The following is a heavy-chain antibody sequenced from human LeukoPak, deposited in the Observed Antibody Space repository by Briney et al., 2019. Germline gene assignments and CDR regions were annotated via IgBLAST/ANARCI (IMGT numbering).Heavy chain of an antibody. Sequence: ASVKVSCKASGGTFSSYAISWVRQAPGPGLEWMGGIIPIFGTANYAQKFQGRVTITADESTSTAYMELSSLRSEDTAVYYCARDWRPDAFDIWGQGTMVTVSS. V-gene: IGHV1-69*01. J-gene: IGHJ3*02. CDR3: ARDWRPDAFDI. CDR1: GGTFSSYA. D-gene: IGHD6-6*01. CDR2: IIPIFGTA.